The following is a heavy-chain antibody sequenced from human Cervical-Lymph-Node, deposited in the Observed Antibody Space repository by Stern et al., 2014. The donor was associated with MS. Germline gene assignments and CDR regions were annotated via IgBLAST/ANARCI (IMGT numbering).Heavy chain of an antibody. CDR3: ATANYEFGYYGMDV. Sequence: EVQLVESGAGLVQPGRSLRLSCAASGFTFDDYGIYWVRQAPGKGLEWVSGISWSGAKTAYEDSVKRPFTISRDNAKSSLFLQMNNLRAVDAPLYCCATANYEFGYYGMDVWGRGTGVPVS. CDR2: ISWSGAKT. D-gene: IGHD3-3*01. V-gene: IGHV3-9*01. J-gene: IGHJ6*02. CDR1: GFTFDDYG.